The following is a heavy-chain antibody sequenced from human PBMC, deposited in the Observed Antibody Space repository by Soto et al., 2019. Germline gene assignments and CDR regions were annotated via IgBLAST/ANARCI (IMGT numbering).Heavy chain of an antibody. D-gene: IGHD6-19*01. CDR1: GYTFTDHY. V-gene: IGHV1-2*02. CDR2: INPNNGGT. J-gene: IGHJ3*02. CDR3: ARDTDSSGWYDAFDI. Sequence: ASVKVSFKASGYTFTDHYMHWVRQAPGQGLEWMGWINPNNGGTNYAQKLQGRVTMTTDTSTSTAYMELRSLRSDDTAVYYCARDTDSSGWYDAFDIWGQGTMVTVSS.